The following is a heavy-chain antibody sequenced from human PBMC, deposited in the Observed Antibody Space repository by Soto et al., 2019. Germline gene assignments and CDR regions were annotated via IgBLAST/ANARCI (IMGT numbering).Heavy chain of an antibody. D-gene: IGHD2-15*01. CDR1: GGSFSGYY. CDR3: ARDAPRYCSGGSCYSGRDY. Sequence: QVQLQQWGAGLLKPSETLSLTCAVYGGSFSGYYWSWIRQPPGKGLEWIGEINHSGSTNYNPSLKSRVTITVDTSKNQFSLKLSSVTGADMAVYYCARDAPRYCSGGSCYSGRDYWRQGTLVTVSS. CDR2: INHSGST. V-gene: IGHV4-34*01. J-gene: IGHJ4*02.